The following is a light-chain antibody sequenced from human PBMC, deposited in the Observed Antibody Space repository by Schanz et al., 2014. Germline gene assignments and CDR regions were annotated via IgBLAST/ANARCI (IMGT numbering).Light chain of an antibody. V-gene: IGLV1-40*01. CDR1: SSNIGAGYD. J-gene: IGLJ3*02. CDR3: CSYAGSSAFWV. CDR2: GNS. Sequence: QFVLTQPPSVSGAPGQRVTISCTGSSSNIGAGYDVHWYQQLPGTAPKLLIYGNSNRPSGVPDRFSGSKSGTSASLAITGLQAEDEADYYCCSYAGSSAFWVFGGGTKLTVL.